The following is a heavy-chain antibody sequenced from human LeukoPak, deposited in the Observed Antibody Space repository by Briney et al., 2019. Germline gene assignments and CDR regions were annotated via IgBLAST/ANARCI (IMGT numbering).Heavy chain of an antibody. J-gene: IGHJ2*01. CDR3: ASGRYCSSTNCYLIPWYFDL. Sequence: SETLSLTCTVSGGSVTRYYWNWIRQPPGKGLEWIGYIFYRGSTNYNPSLKSRVTISVDTSKNQFSLKLSSVTAADTAVYYCASGRYCSSTNCYLIPWYFDLWGRGTLVTVSS. CDR1: GGSVTRYY. V-gene: IGHV4-59*02. CDR2: IFYRGST. D-gene: IGHD2-2*01.